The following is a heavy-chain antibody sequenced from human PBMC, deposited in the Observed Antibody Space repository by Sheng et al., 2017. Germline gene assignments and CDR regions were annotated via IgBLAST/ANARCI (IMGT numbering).Heavy chain of an antibody. Sequence: EVQLVESGGGLVQPGGSLRLSCAASAFTFSSHEMIWVRQAPGKGLEWVSYISSSGGSIYYADSVKGRFTISRDDAKNSLYLQMNSLRADDTAVYYCARRGQILLGGPLSYYWGRGNPSVTVS. D-gene: IGHD3-16*01. J-gene: IGHJ4*02. CDR1: AFTFSSHE. CDR2: ISSSGGSI. V-gene: IGHV3-48*03. CDR3: ARRGQILLGGPLSYY.